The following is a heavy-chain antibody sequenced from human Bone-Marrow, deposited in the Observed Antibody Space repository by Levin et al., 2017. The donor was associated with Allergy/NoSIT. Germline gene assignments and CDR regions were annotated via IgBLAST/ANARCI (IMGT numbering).Heavy chain of an antibody. CDR1: PYTFTDYW. CDR2: VDPRDSST. CDR3: ARHGLGNNGSFYFDY. J-gene: IGHJ4*02. D-gene: IGHD4-23*01. Sequence: GGSLRLSCKGSPYTFTDYWITWVRQMPGKGLEWMGRVDPRDSSTKYLPSFPCPVPISADKSISTAYLQWSSLKASDTAIYYCARHGLGNNGSFYFDYWGQGTLVTVSS. V-gene: IGHV5-10-1*01.